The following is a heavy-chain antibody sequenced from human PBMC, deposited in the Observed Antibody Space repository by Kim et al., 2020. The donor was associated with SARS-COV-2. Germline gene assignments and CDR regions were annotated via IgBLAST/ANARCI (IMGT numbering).Heavy chain of an antibody. D-gene: IGHD3-9*01. CDR3: ARDEDWSLDN. J-gene: IGHJ4*02. Sequence: GGSLRLSCAASGFTFSSHWMYWVRQVPGKGLVWVARIDGDGSMTNYADSVKGRFTISRDNAKSTLYLQMNSLRADDTTLYYCARDEDWSLDNWGQGTLVTVSS. CDR1: GFTFSSHW. V-gene: IGHV3-74*01. CDR2: IDGDGSMT.